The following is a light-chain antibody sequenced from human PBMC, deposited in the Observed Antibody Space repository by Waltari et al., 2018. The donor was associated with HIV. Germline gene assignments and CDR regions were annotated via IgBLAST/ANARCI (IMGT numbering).Light chain of an antibody. Sequence: SYVLTQPPSVSVAPGQTARITCGGNNIGTKSVHWYQHKPGQAPVLVIYDDGDRPSGIPERFSGAHSGNMATLTISRVEAGDEADYYCQVWDSSSDHYVFGSGSKVTV. CDR2: DDG. V-gene: IGLV3-21*02. J-gene: IGLJ1*01. CDR1: NIGTKS. CDR3: QVWDSSSDHYV.